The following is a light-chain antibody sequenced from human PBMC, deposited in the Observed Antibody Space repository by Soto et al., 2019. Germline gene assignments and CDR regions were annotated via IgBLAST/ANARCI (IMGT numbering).Light chain of an antibody. Sequence: EIVLTQSPATLSLSPGERATLSFRASQSVSNNYLAWYQQKPGQAPRRLIYGASSRATGIPDRFSGSGSGTDFTLTISRLEPEDFAVYYCQHYGSSWLTFGQGTKVDIK. CDR3: QHYGSSWLT. CDR1: QSVSNNY. J-gene: IGKJ1*01. CDR2: GAS. V-gene: IGKV3-20*01.